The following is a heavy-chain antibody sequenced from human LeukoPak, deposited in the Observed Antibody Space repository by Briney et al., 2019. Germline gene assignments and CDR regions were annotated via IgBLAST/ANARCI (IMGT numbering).Heavy chain of an antibody. CDR1: GFTVSSNY. Sequence: QPGGSLRLSCAASGFTVSSNYMSWVRQAPGKGLEWVSVIYSGGSTYYADSVKGRFTISRDNSKNTLYLQMNSLRAEDTAVYYCARETRDGYNLGRRGFDYWGQGTLVTVSS. CDR2: IYSGGST. D-gene: IGHD5-24*01. CDR3: ARETRDGYNLGRRGFDY. V-gene: IGHV3-66*01. J-gene: IGHJ4*02.